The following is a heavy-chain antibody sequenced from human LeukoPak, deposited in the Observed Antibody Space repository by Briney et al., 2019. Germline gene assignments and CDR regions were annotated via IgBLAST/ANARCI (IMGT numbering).Heavy chain of an antibody. CDR2: INPNSGGT. Sequence: ASVKVSCKASGYTFTGYYMHWVRQAPGQGLEWMGWINPNSGGTNYAQKFQGRVTMTRDTSISTAYMELRSLRSDDTAVYYCARDRPYDILTGYHDYYYGMDVWGQGTTVTVSS. D-gene: IGHD3-9*01. J-gene: IGHJ6*02. V-gene: IGHV1-2*02. CDR1: GYTFTGYY. CDR3: ARDRPYDILTGYHDYYYGMDV.